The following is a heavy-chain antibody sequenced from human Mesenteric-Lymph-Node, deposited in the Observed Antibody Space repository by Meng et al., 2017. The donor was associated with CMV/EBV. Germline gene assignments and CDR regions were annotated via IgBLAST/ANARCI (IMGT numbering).Heavy chain of an antibody. CDR1: GVAVTSNY. CDR2: IKEDGSEK. D-gene: IGHD4-11*01. Sequence: GESLKISCAVSGVAVTSNYMSWVRQAPGKGLEWVANIKEDGSEKYYLDSVKGRFTISRDNAKNSLYLQMNSLRAEDTAVYYCARGTGLQNYDYWGQGTLVTVSS. J-gene: IGHJ4*02. CDR3: ARGTGLQNYDY. V-gene: IGHV3-7*01.